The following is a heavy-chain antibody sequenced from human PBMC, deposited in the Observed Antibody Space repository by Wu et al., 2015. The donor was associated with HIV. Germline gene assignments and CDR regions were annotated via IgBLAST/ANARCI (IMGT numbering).Heavy chain of an antibody. CDR2: IIPIFGTA. CDR1: GGTFSSYA. CDR3: ARESTQMERRGPGGTKGLTYYMDV. D-gene: IGHD1-1*01. Sequence: QVQLVQSGAEVKKPGSSVKVSCKASGGTFSSYAITWVRQAPGQGLEWMGGIIPIFGTANYALKFQGRVTITADESTSTAYMELSSLRSEDTAVYYXARESTQMERRGPGGTKGLTYYMDVVGTNGTTVHRLL. V-gene: IGHV1-69*12. J-gene: IGHJ6*03.